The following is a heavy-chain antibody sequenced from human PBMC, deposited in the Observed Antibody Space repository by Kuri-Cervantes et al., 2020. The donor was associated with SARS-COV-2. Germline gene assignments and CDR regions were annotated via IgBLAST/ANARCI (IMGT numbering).Heavy chain of an antibody. V-gene: IGHV4-38-2*01. D-gene: IGHD2-2*02. J-gene: IGHJ1*01. CDR2: IYHSGST. Sequence: ESLKISCAVSGYSISSGYYWGWIRQPPGKGLEWIGSIYHSGSTYYNPSLKSRVTISVDTFKNQFSLKLSSVTAADTAVYYCASQVVPAAIAVEYFQHWGQGTLVTVSS. CDR1: GYSISSGYY. CDR3: ASQVVPAAIAVEYFQH.